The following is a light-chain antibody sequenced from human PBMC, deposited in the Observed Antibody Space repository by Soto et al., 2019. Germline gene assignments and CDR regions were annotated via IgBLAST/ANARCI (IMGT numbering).Light chain of an antibody. CDR1: QSVSIF. CDR3: SQRGHT. Sequence: EIVLTQSPATLSLSPGERATLSCRASQSVSIFLAWYQQKPGQAPRLLIYDTSSRATGIPARFSGSASGTDFAPATSRLAPENCPVYYCSQRGHTFGHGTKLEIK. V-gene: IGKV3-11*01. CDR2: DTS. J-gene: IGKJ2*01.